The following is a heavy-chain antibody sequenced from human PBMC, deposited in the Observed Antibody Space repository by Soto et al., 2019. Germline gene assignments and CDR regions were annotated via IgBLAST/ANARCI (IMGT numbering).Heavy chain of an antibody. CDR1: GFTFSSYS. Sequence: GGSLRLSCAASGFTFSSYSMNWVRQAPGKGLEWISYISTTSSPIYYADSVKGRFTISRDNAKNSLFLQMNSLRDEDTAVYYCARKGVAFDYWGQGALVTVYS. CDR2: ISTTSSPI. CDR3: ARKGVAFDY. D-gene: IGHD3-3*01. V-gene: IGHV3-48*02. J-gene: IGHJ4*02.